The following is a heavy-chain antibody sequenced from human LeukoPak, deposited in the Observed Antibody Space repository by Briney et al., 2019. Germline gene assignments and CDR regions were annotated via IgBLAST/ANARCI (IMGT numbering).Heavy chain of an antibody. D-gene: IGHD3-22*01. CDR2: ISAYNGNT. CDR1: GYSLTSYG. J-gene: IGHJ4*02. V-gene: IGHV1-18*01. CDR3: ARVRLSRLDADY. Sequence: ASVKVSCKASGYSLTSYGISWVRQAPGQGLEWMGWISAYNGNTDYAQKFQGRVSLTTDTSTNTAYMVLRSLRSDDTAMYYCARVRLSRLDADYWGQGTLVTVSS.